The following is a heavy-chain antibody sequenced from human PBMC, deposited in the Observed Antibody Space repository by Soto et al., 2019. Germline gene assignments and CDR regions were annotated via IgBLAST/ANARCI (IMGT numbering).Heavy chain of an antibody. J-gene: IGHJ3*02. V-gene: IGHV3-73*01. D-gene: IGHD2-15*01. CDR3: SRNIDYALDI. CDR1: GFTFSGSV. CDR2: IRSKADSYAT. Sequence: EVQLVESGGGLVQPGGSLKLSCAASGFTFSGSVMYWVRQTSGQGLEWVGRIRSKADSYATAYAASVKGRFTISRDDSKNTLYLQMNSLKSEDTAVYYCSRNIDYALDILGQGTMVTVSS.